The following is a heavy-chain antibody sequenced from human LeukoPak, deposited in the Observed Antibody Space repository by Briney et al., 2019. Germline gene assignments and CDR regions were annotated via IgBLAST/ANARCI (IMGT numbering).Heavy chain of an antibody. CDR3: ARHAYSNYLLDY. Sequence: PSETLSLTCAVSGYSISSGYYWGWIRQPPGKGLEWIGSIYHNGSTYYNPSLKSRVTISVDTSKNQFSLKLSSVTAADTAVYYCARHAYSNYLLDYWGQGTLVTVSS. CDR2: IYHNGST. CDR1: GYSISSGYY. J-gene: IGHJ4*02. D-gene: IGHD4-11*01. V-gene: IGHV4-38-2*01.